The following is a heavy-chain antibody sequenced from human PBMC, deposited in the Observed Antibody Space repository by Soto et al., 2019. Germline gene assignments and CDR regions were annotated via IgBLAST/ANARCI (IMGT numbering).Heavy chain of an antibody. CDR1: GGSISSGDYY. D-gene: IGHD3-9*01. CDR3: ARGILTGYSSYYYYGMDV. Sequence: SETLSLTCTVSGGSISSGDYYWSWIRQPPGKGLEWIGYIYYSGSTFYNPSLKNRVTISLDTSKIQFSLKLSSVTAADTAVYRGARGILTGYSSYYYYGMDVWGQGTTVTVCS. J-gene: IGHJ6*02. CDR2: IYYSGST. V-gene: IGHV4-30-4*01.